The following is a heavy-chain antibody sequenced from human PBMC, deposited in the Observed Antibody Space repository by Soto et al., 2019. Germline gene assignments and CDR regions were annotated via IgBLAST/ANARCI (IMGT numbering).Heavy chain of an antibody. CDR2: ISSSSSTK. CDR1: GFTFSSYS. J-gene: IGHJ4*01. CDR3: ARDRDR. Sequence: EVQVVESGGGLVQPGGSLRLSCAASGFTFSSYSMNWVRQAPGKGLEWVSYISSSSSTKFYADSVKGRFTISRDNARNSLYLQMHSLRAEDTAVFSCARDRDRGGYGTLVTVSS. V-gene: IGHV3-48*01. D-gene: IGHD2-21*02.